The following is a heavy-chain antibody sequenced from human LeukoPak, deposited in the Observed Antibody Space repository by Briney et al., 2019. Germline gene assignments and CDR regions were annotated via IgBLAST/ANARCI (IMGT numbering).Heavy chain of an antibody. CDR2: IYDSGST. CDR1: GGSLYSYY. CDR3: ARGAYSGYSFDY. J-gene: IGHJ4*02. Sequence: PSETLSLTCTVSGGSLYSYYWTWIRQSPGKGLEWIGYIYDSGSTNYNPSLKSRLTLSADVSKNQFSLKLSSVTAADTAVYYCARGAYSGYSFDYWGQGTLVTVSS. V-gene: IGHV4-59*01. D-gene: IGHD5-12*01.